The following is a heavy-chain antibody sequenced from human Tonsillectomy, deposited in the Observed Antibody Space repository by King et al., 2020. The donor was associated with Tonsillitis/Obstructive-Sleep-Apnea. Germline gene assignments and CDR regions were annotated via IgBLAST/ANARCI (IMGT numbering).Heavy chain of an antibody. CDR1: GGSISGYY. Sequence: VQLQQWGAGLLKPSETLSLMCAVYGGSISGYYWSWIRQPPGKGLEWIGEINHSGSTNYNPSLKSRVTISVDTSKNQLSLKLSSVTASDTGLYYCAGGGAIVVVPAATVEFLKPDENWFDPWGQGTLVTVSS. D-gene: IGHD2-2*01. V-gene: IGHV4-34*01. CDR3: AGGGAIVVVPAATVEFLKPDENWFDP. CDR2: INHSGST. J-gene: IGHJ5*02.